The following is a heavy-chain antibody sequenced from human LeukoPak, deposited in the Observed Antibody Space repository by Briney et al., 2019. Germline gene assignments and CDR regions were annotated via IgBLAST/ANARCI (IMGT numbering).Heavy chain of an antibody. J-gene: IGHJ4*02. V-gene: IGHV3-23*01. Sequence: GGSLRLSCAASGLSISGPAMHWVRQASGKGLEWVAAISSSGGTTYYADSMRGRFSISRDNSKSMLYLEMSSLRADDTAVYYCAKVAARRDYEAYFEYWGQGTQVTVSS. CDR2: ISSSGGTT. CDR3: AKVAARRDYEAYFEY. D-gene: IGHD5-24*01. CDR1: GLSISGPA.